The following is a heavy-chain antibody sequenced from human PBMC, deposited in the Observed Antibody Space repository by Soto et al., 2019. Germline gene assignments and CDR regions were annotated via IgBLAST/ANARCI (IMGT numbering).Heavy chain of an antibody. J-gene: IGHJ4*02. D-gene: IGHD5-12*01. CDR1: GFTVSSNY. V-gene: IGHV3-53*04. CDR3: ARGDWGYSGYDSGLYYFHY. Sequence: GGSLRLSCAASGFTVSSNYMSWVRQAPGKGLEWVSGIYSGGSTYYADSVKGRFTISRHNSKNTLFLQMNSLRPEDKAVYYCARGDWGYSGYDSGLYYFHYWGQGTLVTVSS. CDR2: IYSGGST.